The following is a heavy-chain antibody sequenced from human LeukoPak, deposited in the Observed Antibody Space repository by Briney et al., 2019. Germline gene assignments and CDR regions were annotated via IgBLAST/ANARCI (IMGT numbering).Heavy chain of an antibody. CDR3: ARGPNCSGGSCYGYFDY. D-gene: IGHD2-15*01. Sequence: SETLSLTCAVYGGSFSGYYWSWIRQPPGKGLEWIGEINHSGSTNYNPSLKSRVTISVDTSKNQFSLKLSSVTAADTAVYYCARGPNCSGGSCYGYFDYWGQGTLVTVSS. J-gene: IGHJ4*02. V-gene: IGHV4-34*01. CDR1: GGSFSGYY. CDR2: INHSGST.